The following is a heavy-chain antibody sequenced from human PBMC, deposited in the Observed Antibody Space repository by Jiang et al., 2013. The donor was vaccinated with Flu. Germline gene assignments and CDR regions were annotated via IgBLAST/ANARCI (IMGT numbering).Heavy chain of an antibody. CDR3: ARQDQLLCGNCWFDP. V-gene: IGHV1-69*10. J-gene: IGHJ5*02. D-gene: IGHD2-2*01. Sequence: SVKVSCRASGGTFSSYAISWVRQAPGQGLEWMGGIIPILGIANYAQKFQGRVTITADKSTSTAYMELSSLRSEDTAVYYCARQDQLLCGNCWFDPWGQGTLVTVSS. CDR2: IIPILGIA. CDR1: GGTFSSYA.